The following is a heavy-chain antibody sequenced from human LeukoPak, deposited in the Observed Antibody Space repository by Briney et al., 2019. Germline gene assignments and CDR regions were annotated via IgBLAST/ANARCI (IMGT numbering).Heavy chain of an antibody. D-gene: IGHD3-10*01. CDR2: IIPIFGTA. J-gene: IGHJ6*03. Sequence: SVKVSCKASGGTFSSYAISWVRQAPGQGLEWMGGIIPIFGTANYAQKFQGRVTITADESTSTAYMELSSLRSEDTAVYYCHGSGSYYNVPYYYMDVWGKGTTVTISS. V-gene: IGHV1-69*13. CDR1: GGTFSSYA. CDR3: HGSGSYYNVPYYYMDV.